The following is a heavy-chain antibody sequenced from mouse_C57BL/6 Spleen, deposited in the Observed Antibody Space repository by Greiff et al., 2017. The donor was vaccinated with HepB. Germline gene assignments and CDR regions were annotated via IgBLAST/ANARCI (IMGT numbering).Heavy chain of an antibody. CDR1: GYAFTNYL. J-gene: IGHJ1*03. V-gene: IGHV1-54*01. CDR3: ARTATVVASYWYFDV. D-gene: IGHD1-1*01. Sequence: QVQLQQSGAELVRPGTSVKVSCKASGYAFTNYLIEWVKQRPGQGLEWIGVINPGSGGTNYNEKFKGKATLTADKSSSTAYMQLSSLTSEDSAVYFCARTATVVASYWYFDVWGTGTTVTVSS. CDR2: INPGSGGT.